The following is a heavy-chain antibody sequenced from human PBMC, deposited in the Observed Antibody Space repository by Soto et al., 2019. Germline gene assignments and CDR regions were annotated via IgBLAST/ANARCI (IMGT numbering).Heavy chain of an antibody. Sequence: QVHLQQRCAGLLKPSETLSLNCVVSGESFSGYYWIWIRQPPGMGREWIGEVDHRGRTTYNPSLKNRASISIDSSKNLFSRELTAVTAADTALYFCARYEYGNSLYGVDVWGQGTRVTVSS. CDR3: ARYEYGNSLYGVDV. D-gene: IGHD1-7*01. CDR2: VDHRGRT. V-gene: IGHV4-34*02. J-gene: IGHJ6*02. CDR1: GESFSGYY.